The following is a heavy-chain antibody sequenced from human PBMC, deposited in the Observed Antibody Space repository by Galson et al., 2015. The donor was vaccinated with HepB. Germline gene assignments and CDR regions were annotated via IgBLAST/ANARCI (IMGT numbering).Heavy chain of an antibody. CDR2: IWYDGSNK. J-gene: IGHJ4*02. D-gene: IGHD3-10*01. CDR1: GFTFSSYG. CDR3: ARDPPGWFGESAFDY. V-gene: IGHV3-33*01. Sequence: SLRLSCAASGFTFSSYGMHWVRQAPGKGLEWVAVIWYDGSNKYYADSVKGRFTISRDNSKNTLYLQMNSLRAEDTAVYYCARDPPGWFGESAFDYWGQGTLVTVSS.